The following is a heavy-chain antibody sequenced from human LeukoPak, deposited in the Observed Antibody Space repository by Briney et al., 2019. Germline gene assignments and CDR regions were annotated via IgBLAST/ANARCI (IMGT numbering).Heavy chain of an antibody. D-gene: IGHD5-18*01. CDR2: ISANGATT. CDR1: GFTYKSHA. J-gene: IGHJ4*02. Sequence: GGSLRLSCVASGFTYKSHAMSWVRQAPGEGLEWVSGISANGATTYYTDSVRGRFTISRDNSKNTVYLQMSSLSAEDTAIYYCAKGQGFSYYYLDYWGQGILVTVSS. CDR3: AKGQGFSYYYLDY. V-gene: IGHV3-23*01.